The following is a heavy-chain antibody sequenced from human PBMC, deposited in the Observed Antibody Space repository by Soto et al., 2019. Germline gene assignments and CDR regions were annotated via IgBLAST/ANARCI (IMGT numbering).Heavy chain of an antibody. CDR3: ARDRDDYGSGNYYNRIDF. J-gene: IGHJ4*02. D-gene: IGHD3-10*01. V-gene: IGHV1-69*01. CDR1: GGIFSTYA. Sequence: QVQLVQSGAEVKKPGSSVKVSCKASGGIFSTYAISWLRQAPGQGLEWMGGIIPIFGTPNYAQRFQGRVTINAAESTRTAYMEMSRLRSEDTAVYYCARDRDDYGSGNYYNRIDFWGQGTLVTVSS. CDR2: IIPIFGTP.